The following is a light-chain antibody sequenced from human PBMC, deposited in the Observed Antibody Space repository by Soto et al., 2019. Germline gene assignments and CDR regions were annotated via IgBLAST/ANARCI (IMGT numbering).Light chain of an antibody. CDR1: QSISSW. CDR2: KAP. V-gene: IGKV1-5*03. J-gene: IGKJ1*01. Sequence: DIQMTQSPSTLSASVGDRVTITCRASQSISSWLAWYQQKPGKAPKLLIYKAPSLESGVPSRFSGSGSGTEFTLTISSLQPDDFAPYYCQQYNSYPTFGQGTKVEIK. CDR3: QQYNSYPT.